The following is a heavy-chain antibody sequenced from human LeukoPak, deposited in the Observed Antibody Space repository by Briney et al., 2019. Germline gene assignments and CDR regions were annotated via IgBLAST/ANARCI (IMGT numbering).Heavy chain of an antibody. D-gene: IGHD6-13*01. CDR3: ANFNPTPAAGPYY. Sequence: GGSLRLSCAASGFSFSIYAMSWVRQAPGKGLEWVSTFFSDTGKTDYADSVKGRFTISRDNSKNTLYLQMNSLRAEDTAVYYCANFNPTPAAGPYYWGQGTLVTVSS. J-gene: IGHJ4*02. CDR1: GFSFSIYA. CDR2: FFSDTGKT. V-gene: IGHV3-23*01.